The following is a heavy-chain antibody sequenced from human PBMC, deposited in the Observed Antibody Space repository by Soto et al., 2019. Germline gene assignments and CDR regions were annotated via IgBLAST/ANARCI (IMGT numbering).Heavy chain of an antibody. V-gene: IGHV1-8*01. Sequence: ASVKVSCKASGYTFTSYDINWVRQATGQGLEWMGWMNPNSGNTGYAQKFQGRVTMTRNTSISTAYMELSSLRSEDTAVYYCARELPRPIVGVGAAHDAFDIWGQGTMVTVSS. D-gene: IGHD2-15*01. J-gene: IGHJ3*02. CDR2: MNPNSGNT. CDR1: GYTFTSYD. CDR3: ARELPRPIVGVGAAHDAFDI.